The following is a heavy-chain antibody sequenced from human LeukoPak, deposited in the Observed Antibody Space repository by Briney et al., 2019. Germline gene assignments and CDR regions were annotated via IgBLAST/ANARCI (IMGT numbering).Heavy chain of an antibody. CDR3: ARVLRYCSSTSCYGWFDP. V-gene: IGHV3-66*02. Sequence: GGSLRLSCAASGFTVSSNYMSWVRQAPGKGLEWVSVIYSGGSTYYADSVKGRFTISRDNSKNTLYLQMNSLRAEDTAVYYCARVLRYCSSTSCYGWFDPSGQGTLGTVSS. J-gene: IGHJ5*02. CDR2: IYSGGST. CDR1: GFTVSSNY. D-gene: IGHD2-2*01.